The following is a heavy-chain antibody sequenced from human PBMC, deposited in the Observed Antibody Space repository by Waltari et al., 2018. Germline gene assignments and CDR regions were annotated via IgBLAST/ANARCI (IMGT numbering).Heavy chain of an antibody. CDR3: VRDQWFAFDI. CDR2: IMTDGREE. D-gene: IGHD3-22*01. Sequence: EVQLVESGGGLVQLGGYLRLSRAASGFTLSNYWMSWVRQAPGKGPEWVANIMTDGREEYYVDSVRGRFTISRDNAKNSLYLQMNSLRPEDTAVYYCVRDQWFAFDIWGQGTMVTVSS. V-gene: IGHV3-7*01. J-gene: IGHJ3*02. CDR1: GFTLSNYW.